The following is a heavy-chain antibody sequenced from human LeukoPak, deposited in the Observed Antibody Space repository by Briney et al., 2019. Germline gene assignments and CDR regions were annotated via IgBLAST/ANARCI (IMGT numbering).Heavy chain of an antibody. J-gene: IGHJ2*01. V-gene: IGHV4-39*01. CDR3: ARGVTMIVVVIHDWYFDL. CDR1: GGSISSGSYY. D-gene: IGHD3-22*01. Sequence: KSSETLSLTCTVSGGSISSGSYYWGWIRQPPGKGLEWIVSIYYTRSTYYNPSLKSRVTISVDTSKNQFSLKLTSVTAADTAVYYCARGVTMIVVVIHDWYFDLWGRGTLVTVSS. CDR2: IYYTRST.